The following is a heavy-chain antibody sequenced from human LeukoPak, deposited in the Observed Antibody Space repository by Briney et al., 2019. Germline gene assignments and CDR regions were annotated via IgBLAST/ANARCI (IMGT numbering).Heavy chain of an antibody. Sequence: GGSLRLSWAASGFTFSTNYMSLVRQAPGQGRECVSVIYSGGSPYYADSVKGRFTISRDNSKNTLYLQMNSLRAEDTAVYYCARDLNYYDSSGYGHWGQGTLVTVSS. V-gene: IGHV3-53*01. CDR1: GFTFSTNY. CDR3: ARDLNYYDSSGYGH. D-gene: IGHD3-22*01. CDR2: IYSGGSP. J-gene: IGHJ4*02.